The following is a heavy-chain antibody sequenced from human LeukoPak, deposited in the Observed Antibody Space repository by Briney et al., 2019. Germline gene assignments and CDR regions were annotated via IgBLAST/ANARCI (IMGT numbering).Heavy chain of an antibody. CDR1: GFTFSSYV. CDR2: IWYDGSNK. CDR3: ARGGGYYDSSGYYQRFYFYYFDY. Sequence: GGSLRLSCAASGFTFSSYVMHWVRQAPGKGLEWVAVIWYDGSNKYYADSVKGRFTISRDNSKNTLYLQMNSLRAEDTAVYYCARGGGYYDSSGYYQRFYFYYFDYWGQGTLVTVSS. J-gene: IGHJ4*02. D-gene: IGHD3-22*01. V-gene: IGHV3-33*01.